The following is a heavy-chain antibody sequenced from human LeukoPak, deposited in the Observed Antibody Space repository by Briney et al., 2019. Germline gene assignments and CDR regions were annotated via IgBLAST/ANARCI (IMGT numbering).Heavy chain of an antibody. Sequence: ASVKVSCKASGYTLTGYYMHWVRQAPGQGLEWMGWINPYSGGTNYAQRFQGRVTMTRDTSISTAYMELSRLGSDDTAVYYCARDAGYYLYYMDVWGKGTMVTVSS. CDR2: INPYSGGT. J-gene: IGHJ6*03. V-gene: IGHV1-2*02. CDR3: ARDAGYYLYYMDV. CDR1: GYTLTGYY.